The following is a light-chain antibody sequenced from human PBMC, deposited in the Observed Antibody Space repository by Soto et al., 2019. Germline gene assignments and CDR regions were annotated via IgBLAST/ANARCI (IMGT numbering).Light chain of an antibody. J-gene: IGKJ1*01. V-gene: IGKV1-9*01. CDR3: QQLNSWPPT. Sequence: IQLTQSPSSLSASVGDRVTITCRASQGINTFLAWYQQKAGKAPKLLIYAASTLQSGVPSRFSGSGSGTDFTLTISSLQSEDFATYYCQQLNSWPPTFGQGTKVDI. CDR1: QGINTF. CDR2: AAS.